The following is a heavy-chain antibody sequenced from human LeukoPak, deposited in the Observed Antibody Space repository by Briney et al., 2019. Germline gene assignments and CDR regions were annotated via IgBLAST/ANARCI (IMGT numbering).Heavy chain of an antibody. V-gene: IGHV3-30-3*01. CDR1: GFTFSSYA. CDR3: ARDRLYYFDN. J-gene: IGHJ4*02. Sequence: GRSLRLSCAASGFTFSSYAMHWVRQAPGKGLEWVAVISYDGSNKYYADSVKGRFTISRDNSRNTLYLEMYSLRPEDTAVYYCARDRLYYFDNWGQGTLVTVSS. CDR2: ISYDGSNK. D-gene: IGHD6-19*01.